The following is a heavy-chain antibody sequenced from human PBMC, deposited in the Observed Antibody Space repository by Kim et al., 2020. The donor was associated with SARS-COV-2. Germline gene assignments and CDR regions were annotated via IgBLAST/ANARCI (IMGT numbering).Heavy chain of an antibody. D-gene: IGHD3-10*01. Sequence: TFYAQKFQSTVTMTRDTSISTAYMELTSLRSDDTAVYCCARSVDRGGHDYWGQGTLVTVSS. CDR3: ARSVDRGGHDY. CDR2: T. V-gene: IGHV1-2*02. J-gene: IGHJ4*02.